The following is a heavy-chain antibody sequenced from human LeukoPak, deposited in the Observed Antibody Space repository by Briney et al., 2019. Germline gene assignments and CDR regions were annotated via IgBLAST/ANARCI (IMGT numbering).Heavy chain of an antibody. V-gene: IGHV4-39*01. CDR3: ARRPTYYYDSSEPLDY. D-gene: IGHD3-22*01. Sequence: SETLSLTCTVSGGSVGSSSYYWGWIRQPPGRGLEWIGSIYYSGSTYYNPSLKSRVTISVDTSKNQFSLKLSSVTAADTAVYYCARRPTYYYDSSEPLDYWGQGTLVTVSS. CDR2: IYYSGST. J-gene: IGHJ4*02. CDR1: GGSVGSSSYY.